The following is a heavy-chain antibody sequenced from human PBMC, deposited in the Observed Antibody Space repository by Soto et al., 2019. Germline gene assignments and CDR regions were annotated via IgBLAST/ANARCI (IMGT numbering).Heavy chain of an antibody. CDR1: GFTFSTYA. D-gene: IGHD3-10*01. V-gene: IGHV3-23*01. CDR2: MSGSGGST. J-gene: IGHJ4*02. CDR3: MNLYSYGSGSYYK. Sequence: EVQLLESGGGLVQPGGSLRLSCAASGFTFSTYAMSWVRQAPGKGLEWVSGMSGSGGSTYYADSVKGRFTISRDNSKNTLYLQMNSLRAEDTAVYYCMNLYSYGSGSYYKWRQGTLVTVSS.